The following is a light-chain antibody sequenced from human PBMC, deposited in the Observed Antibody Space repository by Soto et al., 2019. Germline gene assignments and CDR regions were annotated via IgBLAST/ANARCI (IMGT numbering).Light chain of an antibody. J-gene: IGKJ2*01. CDR1: QSVFIW. CDR2: DAM. CDR3: QQYSGNSFT. V-gene: IGKV1-5*01. Sequence: DIQMTQSPSTLSASVGDRVTITCRASQSVFIWVAWYQQKPRRAPKLLIFDAMTFEDGVTSRFSGDRSETDSTLTISSLQPDDFATYYCQQYSGNSFTFVQGTKVE.